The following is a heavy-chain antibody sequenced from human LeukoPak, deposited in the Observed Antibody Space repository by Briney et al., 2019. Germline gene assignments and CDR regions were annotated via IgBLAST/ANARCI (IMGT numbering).Heavy chain of an antibody. V-gene: IGHV3-7*04. CDR2: IKQDGSEK. CDR1: GFTFCGYW. D-gene: IGHD3-16*01. Sequence: GGTLRLSCAASGFTFCGYWMSWVCQAPGTRLEWVANIKQDGSEKYYVDSVEGRFTISRDNAKNSLYLQMNRLRAEDTAVYYCARAYYDYVWGSEDYYYYMDVWGKGTTVTVSS. CDR3: ARAYYDYVWGSEDYYYYMDV. J-gene: IGHJ6*03.